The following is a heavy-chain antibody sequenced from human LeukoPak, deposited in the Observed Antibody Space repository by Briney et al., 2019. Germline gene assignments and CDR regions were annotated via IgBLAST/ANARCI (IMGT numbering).Heavy chain of an antibody. CDR2: IRYDGSNK. V-gene: IGHV3-30*02. D-gene: IGHD1-26*01. J-gene: IGHJ4*02. CDR3: AKSGSYLLFFDY. CDR1: GFTFSSYG. Sequence: PGGSLKLSCAASGFTFSSYGMHWVRQAPGKGLEWVAFIRYDGSNKYYADSVKGRFTISRDNSKNTLYLQMNSLRAEDTAVYYCAKSGSYLLFFDYWGQGTLVTVSS.